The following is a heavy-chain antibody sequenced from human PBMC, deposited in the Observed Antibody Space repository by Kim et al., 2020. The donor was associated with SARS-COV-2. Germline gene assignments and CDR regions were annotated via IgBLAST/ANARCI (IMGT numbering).Heavy chain of an antibody. CDR1: GCSISSGNW. J-gene: IGHJ3*02. D-gene: IGHD3-22*01. Sequence: SETLSLTCAVSGCSISSGNWWSWVRQPPGKGLEWIGVIYHSGSTNYNPSLKSRVTISVDKSKNQFSLKLSSVTAADTAVYYCASSSGYYYGGAFDIWGQGTMVTVSS. CDR2: IYHSGST. CDR3: ASSSGYYYGGAFDI. V-gene: IGHV4-4*02.